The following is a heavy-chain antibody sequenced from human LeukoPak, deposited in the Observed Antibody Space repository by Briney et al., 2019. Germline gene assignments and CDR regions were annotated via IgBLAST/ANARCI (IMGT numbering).Heavy chain of an antibody. CDR1: GFTFSNYP. D-gene: IGHD1-26*01. CDR2: TSSDERNK. V-gene: IGHV3-30*04. CDR3: ARGEHPLGYNWFDP. Sequence: GRPLRLSCAASGFTFSNYPMHWVRQAPGKGLEWVAVTSSDERNKHYSGSVKGRFTISRDNSKSTLYLQMNSLRAEDTAVYYCARGEHPLGYNWFDPWGQGTLVTVSS. J-gene: IGHJ5*02.